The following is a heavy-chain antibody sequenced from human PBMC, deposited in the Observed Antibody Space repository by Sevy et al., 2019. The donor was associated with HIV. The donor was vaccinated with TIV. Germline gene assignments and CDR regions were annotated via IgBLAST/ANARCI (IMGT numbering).Heavy chain of an antibody. J-gene: IGHJ4*02. V-gene: IGHV4-59*01. D-gene: IGHD1-26*01. CDR2: IYYSGST. Sequence: SETLSLTCTVSGGSISSYYWSWIRQPPGKGLEWIGYIYYSGSTNYNPSLKSRVTISVDTSKNQFSLKLSSVTAADTAVYDCARGNRYGGSSVFDYWGQGTLVTVSS. CDR1: GGSISSYY. CDR3: ARGNRYGGSSVFDY.